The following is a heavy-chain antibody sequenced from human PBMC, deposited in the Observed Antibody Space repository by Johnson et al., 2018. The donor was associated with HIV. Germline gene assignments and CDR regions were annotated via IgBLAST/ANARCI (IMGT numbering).Heavy chain of an antibody. D-gene: IGHD2-8*02. CDR1: GFSLSVYA. CDR2: ISGGGGTT. CDR3: VKDLYCTGGICRTDAFDV. J-gene: IGHJ3*01. Sequence: VQLVESGGGLVQPGGSLRLSCAASGFSLSVYAMTWVRQAPGKGLEWVSTISGGGGTTNYADSVKGRFTISRDTFKNTLYLQMGSLRVEDTAVYYCVKDLYCTGGICRTDAFDVWGQVTTVTASS. V-gene: IGHV3-23*04.